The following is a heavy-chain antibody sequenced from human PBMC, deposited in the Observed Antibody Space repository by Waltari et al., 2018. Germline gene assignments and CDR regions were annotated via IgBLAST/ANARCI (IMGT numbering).Heavy chain of an antibody. Sequence: QVQLQESGPGLVKPSETLSLTCTVSGGSISSYYWSWIRQPAGKGLEWIGRIYTSGSTNYNPSLKSRFTMSVDTAKNQFSLKLSSVTAADTAVYYCARDPGVLRYFDWLFDAFDIWGQGTMVTVSS. CDR2: IYTSGST. D-gene: IGHD3-9*01. CDR1: GGSISSYY. J-gene: IGHJ3*02. V-gene: IGHV4-4*07. CDR3: ARDPGVLRYFDWLFDAFDI.